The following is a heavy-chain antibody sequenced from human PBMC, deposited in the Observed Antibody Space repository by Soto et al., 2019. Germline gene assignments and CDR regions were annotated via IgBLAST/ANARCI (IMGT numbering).Heavy chain of an antibody. V-gene: IGHV1-2*04. J-gene: IGHJ6*02. Sequence: GASVKVSCKTSGYTFTTYAMHWVRQAPGQGLEWMGWINPNSGGTNYAQKFQGWVTMTRDTSISTAYMELSRLRSDDTAVYYCAREVDGDYPYYYYGMDVWGQGTTVTVSS. CDR2: INPNSGGT. D-gene: IGHD4-17*01. CDR1: GYTFTTYA. CDR3: AREVDGDYPYYYYGMDV.